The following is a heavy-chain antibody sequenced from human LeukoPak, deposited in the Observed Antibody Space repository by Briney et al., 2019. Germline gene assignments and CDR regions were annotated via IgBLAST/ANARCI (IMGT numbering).Heavy chain of an antibody. Sequence: PGGSLRLSCAASGFTFSSYSMNWVRQAPGKGLEWVSSISSSSSYIYYADSVKGRFTISRDNAKNSLYLQMNSLRAEDTAVYYCARDLTEAPRPAAGKGSQGDHWGQGTLVTVSS. D-gene: IGHD6-13*01. V-gene: IGHV3-21*01. CDR1: GFTFSSYS. CDR2: ISSSSSYI. J-gene: IGHJ4*02. CDR3: ARDLTEAPRPAAGKGSQGDH.